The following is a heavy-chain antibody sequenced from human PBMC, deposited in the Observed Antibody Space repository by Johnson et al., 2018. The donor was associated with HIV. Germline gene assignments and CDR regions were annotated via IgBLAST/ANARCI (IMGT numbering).Heavy chain of an antibody. D-gene: IGHD3-3*01. V-gene: IGHV3-30*14. J-gene: IGHJ3*02. CDR1: GFTFSSYA. Sequence: QVQLVESGGGVVQPGRSMRLSCAASGFTFSSYAMHWVRQAPGKGLEWVAVISYDGSNKYYADSVKGRFTISRDNSKNTLYLQMNSLRAEDTAVYYCARVASGAFDIWGQGTMVTVSS. CDR3: ARVASGAFDI. CDR2: ISYDGSNK.